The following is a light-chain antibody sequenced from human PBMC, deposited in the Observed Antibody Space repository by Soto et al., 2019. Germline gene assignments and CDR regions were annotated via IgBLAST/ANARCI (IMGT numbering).Light chain of an antibody. CDR1: SSDVGSYNY. J-gene: IGLJ1*01. V-gene: IGLV2-14*01. CDR3: SSYTSGSTLYV. Sequence: QSVLTQPASVSGSPGQSITISCTGTSSDVGSYNYVSWYQHHPGKAPRLMIYASSNRPSGVSHRFSGSRCGNTASPTISGLQAEDEADYYCSSYTSGSTLYVFGTGTKVTVL. CDR2: ASS.